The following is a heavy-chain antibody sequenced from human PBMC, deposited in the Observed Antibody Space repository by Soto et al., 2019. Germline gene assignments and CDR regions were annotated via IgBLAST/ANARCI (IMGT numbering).Heavy chain of an antibody. CDR2: INHSGRT. V-gene: IGHV4-34*01. D-gene: IGHD4-17*01. CDR3: ARVGAGNDYGDYLDY. Sequence: TSETLSLTCAVYVGSFSGYYWSWIRQPPGKGLEWIGEINHSGRTNYNPSLKSRVTISVDTSKNQFSLKLSSVTAADTAVYYCARVGAGNDYGDYLDYWGQGTLVTVSS. J-gene: IGHJ4*02. CDR1: VGSFSGYY.